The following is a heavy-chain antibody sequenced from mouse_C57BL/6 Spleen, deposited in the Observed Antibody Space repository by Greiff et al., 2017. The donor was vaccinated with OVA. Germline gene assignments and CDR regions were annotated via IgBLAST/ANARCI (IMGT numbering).Heavy chain of an antibody. CDR3: ARGAYDYDGYFDV. Sequence: QVQLQQPGPELVKPGASVKISCKASGYAFSSSWMNWVKQRPGKGLEWIGRIYPGDGDTNYNGKFKGKATLTADKSSSTAYMQLSSLTSEDSAVSFCARGAYDYDGYFDVWGTGTTVTVSS. CDR1: GYAFSSSW. D-gene: IGHD2-4*01. CDR2: IYPGDGDT. J-gene: IGHJ1*03. V-gene: IGHV1-82*01.